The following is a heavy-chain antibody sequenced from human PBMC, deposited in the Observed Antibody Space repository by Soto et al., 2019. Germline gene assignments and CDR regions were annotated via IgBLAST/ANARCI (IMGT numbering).Heavy chain of an antibody. CDR1: GASVSSAEHY. J-gene: IGHJ4*02. V-gene: IGHV4-30-4*01. CDR2: TYYSGGS. D-gene: IGHD5-12*01. CDR3: ARLSGYEAAGAAEK. Sequence: QVQLQESGPGLVKASQTLSLTCTLSGASVSSAEHYWSWLRQPPGKGLEWIGYTYYSGGSYYNASLQRSVSSSVDTTQNQFSLKLTAVNAADTAVYYCARLSGYEAAGAAEKWGPGILVSVSS.